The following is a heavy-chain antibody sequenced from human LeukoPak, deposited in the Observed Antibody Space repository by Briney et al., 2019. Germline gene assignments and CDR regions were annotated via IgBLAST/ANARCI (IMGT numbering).Heavy chain of an antibody. D-gene: IGHD3-9*01. CDR3: ARIHYDILTGYDY. CDR1: GGSISSGDYY. V-gene: IGHV4-30-4*01. J-gene: IGHJ4*02. Sequence: PSETLSLTCTVSGGSISSGDYYWSWIRQPPGEGLEWIGYIYYSGSTYYNPSLKSRVTISVDTSKNQFSLKLSSVTAADTAVYYCARIHYDILTGYDYWGQGTLVTVSS. CDR2: IYYSGST.